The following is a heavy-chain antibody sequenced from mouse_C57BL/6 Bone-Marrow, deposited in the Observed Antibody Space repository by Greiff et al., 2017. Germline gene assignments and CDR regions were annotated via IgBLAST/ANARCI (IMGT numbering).Heavy chain of an antibody. Sequence: VQLVESGPGLVQPSQSLSITCTVSGFSLTSYGVHWVRQSPGKGLEWLGVICSGGSTDYNAAFISRLSISKDNSKSQVFFKMNSLQADDTAIYYCARNWDWSWFAYWGQGTLVTVSA. V-gene: IGHV2-2*01. CDR3: ARNWDWSWFAY. J-gene: IGHJ3*01. CDR1: GFSLTSYG. D-gene: IGHD4-1*01. CDR2: ICSGGST.